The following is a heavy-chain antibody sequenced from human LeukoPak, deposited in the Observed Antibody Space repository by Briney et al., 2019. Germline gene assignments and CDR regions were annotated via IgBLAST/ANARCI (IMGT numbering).Heavy chain of an antibody. Sequence: GRSLRLSCAASGFTFSSYGMHWVRQAPGKGLEWVAVISYDGGNKYYADSVKGRFTISRDNSKNTLYLQMNSLRAEDTAVYYCAKDLDYYVWGAGYYGMDVWGQGTTVTVSS. V-gene: IGHV3-30*18. J-gene: IGHJ6*02. CDR3: AKDLDYYVWGAGYYGMDV. CDR2: ISYDGGNK. D-gene: IGHD3-16*01. CDR1: GFTFSSYG.